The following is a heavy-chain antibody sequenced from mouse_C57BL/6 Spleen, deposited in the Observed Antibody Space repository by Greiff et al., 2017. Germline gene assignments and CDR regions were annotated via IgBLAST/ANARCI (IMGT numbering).Heavy chain of an antibody. CDR2: IDPSDSYT. Sequence: VQLQQPGAELVMPGASVKLSCKASGYTFTSYWMHWVKQRPGQGLEWIGEIDPSDSYTNYNQKFKGKSTLTVDKSSSTAYMQLSSLTSEDSAVYYCARSGAISYWGQGTSLTVSS. J-gene: IGHJ2*02. CDR1: GYTFTSYW. CDR3: ARSGAISY. V-gene: IGHV1-69*01. D-gene: IGHD3-1*01.